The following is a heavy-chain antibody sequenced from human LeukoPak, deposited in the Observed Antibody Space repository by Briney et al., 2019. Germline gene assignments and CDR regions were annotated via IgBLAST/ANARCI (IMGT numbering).Heavy chain of an antibody. CDR1: DFTFSRYS. D-gene: IGHD3-10*01. J-gene: IGHJ4*02. Sequence: SGGSLRLSCAASDFTFSRYSMNWVRQAPGKGLEWVSSISSSGSYMYYADSVKGRFTISRDNAKNSLYLQMNTLRAEDTAVYYCARDFSRGFDYWGQGTLVTVSS. CDR2: ISSSGSYM. CDR3: ARDFSRGFDY. V-gene: IGHV3-21*06.